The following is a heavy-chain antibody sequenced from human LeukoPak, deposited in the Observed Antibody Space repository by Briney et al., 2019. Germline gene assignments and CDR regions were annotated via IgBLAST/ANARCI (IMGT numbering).Heavy chain of an antibody. CDR3: ARGRLVRGVTKSPLDY. Sequence: SETLSLTCAVYGGSFSGYYWSWIRQPPGKGLEWIGEIDHSGSTNYNPSLKSRVTISVDTSKNQFSLKLSSVTAADTAVYYCARGRLVRGVTKSPLDYWGQGTLVTVSS. CDR1: GGSFSGYY. V-gene: IGHV4-34*01. J-gene: IGHJ4*02. CDR2: IDHSGST. D-gene: IGHD3-10*01.